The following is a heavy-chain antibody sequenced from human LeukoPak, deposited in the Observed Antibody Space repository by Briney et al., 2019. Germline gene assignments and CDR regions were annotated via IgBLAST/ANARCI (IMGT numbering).Heavy chain of an antibody. CDR1: GYTFTSYY. Sequence: ASVKVSCKASGYTFTSYYMHWVRQAPGQGLEWMGIINPSGGSTSYAQKFQGRVTRTRVISTSTMYMELSSLRSEDTAVYYCARDYKRVPAAAVNFDYWGQGTLVTVSS. CDR3: ARDYKRVPAAAVNFDY. CDR2: INPSGGST. J-gene: IGHJ4*02. V-gene: IGHV1-46*01. D-gene: IGHD2-2*01.